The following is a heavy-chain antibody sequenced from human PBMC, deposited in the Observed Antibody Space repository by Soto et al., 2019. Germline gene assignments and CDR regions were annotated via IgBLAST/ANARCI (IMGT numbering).Heavy chain of an antibody. V-gene: IGHV4-39*01. J-gene: IGHJ3*02. CDR3: ISRTVTTFNAFDI. Sequence: QVQLQESGPGLVKPSETLSLTCTVSGGSISRSNYYWGWVRQPPGKGLEWIGSIYYSETTYYNPSLKSRVTISLDTSKNQFSLKLTSVTAADTAVYYCISRTVTTFNAFDIWGQWTMVTVSS. CDR1: GGSISRSNYY. D-gene: IGHD4-17*01. CDR2: IYYSETT.